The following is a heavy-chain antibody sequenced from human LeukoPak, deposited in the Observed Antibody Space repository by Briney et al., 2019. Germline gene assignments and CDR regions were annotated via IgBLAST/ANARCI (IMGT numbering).Heavy chain of an antibody. Sequence: PSETLSLTCTVSGGSISSDYWSWIRQPPGKGLEWIGYIYYSGSTNYNPSLKSRVTISVDTSKNQFSLKLSSVTAADTAVYYCARESGYSYGSFDYWGQGTLVTVSS. CDR3: ARESGYSYGSFDY. D-gene: IGHD5-18*01. J-gene: IGHJ4*02. CDR1: GGSISSDY. V-gene: IGHV4-59*01. CDR2: IYYSGST.